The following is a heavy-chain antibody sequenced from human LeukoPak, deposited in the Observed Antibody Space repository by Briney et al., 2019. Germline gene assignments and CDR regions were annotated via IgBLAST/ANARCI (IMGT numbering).Heavy chain of an antibody. Sequence: SETLSLTCTVSGFSISSYYWNWIRQPPGKGLEWIGVIYYSGSTNYNPSLKSRVIISVATSKNQFSLKLSYGTAAHRAVYYCASSYTLNWFDPWGQGTLVSVSS. D-gene: IGHD3-16*02. CDR2: IYYSGST. J-gene: IGHJ5*02. CDR1: GFSISSYY. CDR3: ASSYTLNWFDP. V-gene: IGHV4-59*01.